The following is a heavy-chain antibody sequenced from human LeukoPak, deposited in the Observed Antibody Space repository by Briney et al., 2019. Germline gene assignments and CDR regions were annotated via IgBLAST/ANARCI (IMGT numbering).Heavy chain of an antibody. CDR3: ARGYKEAVGDYFDY. CDR1: GFTFSSYA. V-gene: IGHV3-23*01. CDR2: ISGSGGST. J-gene: IGHJ4*02. D-gene: IGHD2-2*02. Sequence: HPWGSLRLSCAASGFTFSSYAMSWVRQAPGKGLEWVSVISGSGGSTYYADSVKGRFTISRDNSKNTLYLQMNSLRAEDTAVYYCARGYKEAVGDYFDYWGQGTLVTVSS.